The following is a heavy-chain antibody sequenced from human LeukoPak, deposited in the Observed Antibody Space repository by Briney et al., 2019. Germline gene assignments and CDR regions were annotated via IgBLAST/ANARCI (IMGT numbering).Heavy chain of an antibody. V-gene: IGHV4-34*01. CDR1: GGSFSGYY. Sequence: SETLPLTCAVYGGSFSGYYWSWIRQPPGKGLEWIGEINHSGSTNYNPSLKSRVTISVDTSKNQFSLKLSSVTAADTAVYYCARGPKDDFWSGFVYYYYMDVWGKGTTVTVSS. CDR3: ARGPKDDFWSGFVYYYYMDV. D-gene: IGHD3-3*01. CDR2: INHSGST. J-gene: IGHJ6*03.